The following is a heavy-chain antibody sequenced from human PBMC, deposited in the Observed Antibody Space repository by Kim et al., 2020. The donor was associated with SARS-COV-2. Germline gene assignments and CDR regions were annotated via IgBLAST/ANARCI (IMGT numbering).Heavy chain of an antibody. J-gene: IGHJ3*02. V-gene: IGHV4-59*09. CDR3: ARGEWELQSAFDI. Sequence: YNPSLKSRVTISVDTSKNQFSLKLSSVTAADTAVYYCARGEWELQSAFDIWGQGTMVTVSS. D-gene: IGHD1-26*01.